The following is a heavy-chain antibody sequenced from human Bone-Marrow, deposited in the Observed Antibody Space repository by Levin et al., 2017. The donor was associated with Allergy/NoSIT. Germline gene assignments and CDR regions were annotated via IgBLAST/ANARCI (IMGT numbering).Heavy chain of an antibody. CDR2: ISAGGNYI. CDR1: GILFSSYD. V-gene: IGHV3-21*01. D-gene: IGHD3-22*01. CDR3: ASWAMYHYDRSAFDYFYYAMDV. Sequence: GGSLRLSCAASGILFSSYDMNWVRQAPGKGLEWVSSISAGGNYIYYADSVKGRFTISRDNAKNSLFLQMNSLRAEDTAVYYCASWAMYHYDRSAFDYFYYAMDVSGQGTTVTVSS. J-gene: IGHJ6*02.